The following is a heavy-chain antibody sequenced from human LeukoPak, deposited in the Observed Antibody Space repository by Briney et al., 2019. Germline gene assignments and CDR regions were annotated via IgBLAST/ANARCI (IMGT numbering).Heavy chain of an antibody. Sequence: SETLSLTCAVSGYSVSSGYYWGWVRQPPGKGLEWIGSMYHSGSTYYNPSLKSRVTISLDTSKNQFSLKLSSVTAADTAVYYCARLAQGGSKTYYFDYWGQGTLVTVSS. CDR3: ARLAQGGSKTYYFDY. D-gene: IGHD5-12*01. CDR2: MYHSGST. CDR1: GYSVSSGYY. J-gene: IGHJ4*02. V-gene: IGHV4-38-2*01.